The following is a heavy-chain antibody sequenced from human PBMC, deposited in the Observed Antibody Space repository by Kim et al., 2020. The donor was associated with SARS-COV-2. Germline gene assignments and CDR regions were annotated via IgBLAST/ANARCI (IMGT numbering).Heavy chain of an antibody. CDR3: TTLPEYSFGFSYFDL. V-gene: IGHV3-49*02. J-gene: IGHJ2*01. Sequence: ASVGGRFTISRDDSKSVVYLQMNSLKTEDTAVYYCTTLPEYSFGFSYFDLWGRGTLVTVSS. D-gene: IGHD5-18*01.